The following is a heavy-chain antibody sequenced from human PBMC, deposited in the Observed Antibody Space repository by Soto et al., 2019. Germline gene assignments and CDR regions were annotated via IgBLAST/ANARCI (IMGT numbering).Heavy chain of an antibody. D-gene: IGHD3-3*01. J-gene: IGHJ5*02. Sequence: GGSLRLSCAASGFTFSSYAMSWVRQAPGKGLEWVSAISGSGGSTYYADSVKGRFTISRENSKNTLYLQMKSLGAEDTAVYYCAKDRPYDFWSGYPNNWFDPWGQGTLVTVSS. CDR3: AKDRPYDFWSGYPNNWFDP. CDR1: GFTFSSYA. V-gene: IGHV3-23*01. CDR2: ISGSGGST.